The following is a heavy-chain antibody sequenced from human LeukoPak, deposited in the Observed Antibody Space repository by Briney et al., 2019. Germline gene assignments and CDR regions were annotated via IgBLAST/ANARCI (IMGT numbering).Heavy chain of an antibody. J-gene: IGHJ4*02. Sequence: SETLSLTCTVSGGSISSYYWSWIRQPPGKGLEWIGYIYYSGSTNYNPSLKSRVTISVDTSKNQFSLKLSSVTAADTAVYYCARTPSIVGATNYFDYWGQGTLVTVSS. CDR2: IYYSGST. CDR3: ARTPSIVGATNYFDY. D-gene: IGHD1-26*01. V-gene: IGHV4-59*01. CDR1: GGSISSYY.